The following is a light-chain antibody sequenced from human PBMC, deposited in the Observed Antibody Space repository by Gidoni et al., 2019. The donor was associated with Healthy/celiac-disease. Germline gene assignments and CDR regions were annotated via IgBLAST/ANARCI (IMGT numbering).Light chain of an antibody. CDR2: GAS. V-gene: IGKV3-15*01. CDR1: QSVSSK. CDR3: QQYNGWWT. J-gene: IGKJ1*01. Sequence: EIVMTPSPATLSVSPGERATLSCRASQSVSSKLAWYQQKPGQAPRLLIYGASTRATGIPARFSGSGAGTEFTLTIGGRQSVDFAVYYCQQYNGWWTFGQGTKVEIK.